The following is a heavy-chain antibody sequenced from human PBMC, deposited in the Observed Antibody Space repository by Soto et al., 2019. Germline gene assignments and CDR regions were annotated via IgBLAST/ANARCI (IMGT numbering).Heavy chain of an antibody. D-gene: IGHD2-2*01. J-gene: IGHJ6*02. CDR3: AVVPAAMDPVWSYYGMDV. CDR1: GFTFSSYG. V-gene: IGHV3-30*03. Sequence: PGGSLRLSCAASGFTFSSYGMHWVRQAPGKGLEWVAVISYDGSNKYYADSVKGRFTISRDNSKNTLYLQMNSLRAEDTAVHYCAVVPAAMDPVWSYYGMDVWGQGTTVTVSS. CDR2: ISYDGSNK.